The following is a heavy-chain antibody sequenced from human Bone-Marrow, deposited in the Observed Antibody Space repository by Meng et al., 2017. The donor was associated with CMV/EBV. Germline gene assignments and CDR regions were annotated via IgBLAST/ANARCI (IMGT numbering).Heavy chain of an antibody. CDR1: GGSISNYY. V-gene: IGHV4-59*01. CDR3: ARDLGADCSSTSCESDYYYYYGMDV. J-gene: IGHJ6*02. D-gene: IGHD2-2*01. Sequence: SETLSLTCTVSGGSISNYYWSWIRQPPGKGLEWIGYIYYSGSTNYNPSLKSRVTISVDTSKNQFSLKLSSVTAADTAVYYCARDLGADCSSTSCESDYYYYYGMDVWGQGTTVTVSS. CDR2: IYYSGST.